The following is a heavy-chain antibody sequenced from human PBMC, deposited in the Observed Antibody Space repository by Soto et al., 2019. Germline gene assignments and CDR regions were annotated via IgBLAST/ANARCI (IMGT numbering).Heavy chain of an antibody. V-gene: IGHV2-26*01. Sequence: SGPTLVNPTETLTLTCTVSGFSLSNARMGVSWIRQPPGKALEWLAHIFSNDEKSYSTSLKSRLTITRDTSKNQVVLTMTNMDPVDTATYYCAHRLGYGSGSDYFDYWGQGTLVTVSS. CDR3: AHRLGYGSGSDYFDY. J-gene: IGHJ4*02. D-gene: IGHD3-10*01. CDR2: IFSNDEK. CDR1: GFSLSNARMG.